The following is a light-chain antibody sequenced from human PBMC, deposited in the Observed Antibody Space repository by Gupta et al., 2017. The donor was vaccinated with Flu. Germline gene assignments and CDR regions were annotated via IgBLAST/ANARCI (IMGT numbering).Light chain of an antibody. CDR2: KAS. V-gene: IGKV1-5*03. J-gene: IGKJ5*01. Sequence: PSTRSASVGGRVTITCRASQSISGWLAWYQLKPGKAPKLLIYKASSVHSGVPSRFSGSGSGTEFTLTITSLQPDDFATYSCKQYSSYPLTFGQGTRLE. CDR1: QSISGW. CDR3: KQYSSYPLT.